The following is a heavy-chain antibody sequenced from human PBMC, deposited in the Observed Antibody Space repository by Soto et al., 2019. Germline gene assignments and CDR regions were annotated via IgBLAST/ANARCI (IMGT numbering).Heavy chain of an antibody. D-gene: IGHD3-10*01. CDR2: INHSGST. CDR3: AGRSYGSGTPNYYYGMDV. Sequence: SETLSLTCAVYGGSFSGYYWSWIRQPPGKGLEWIGEINHSGSTNYNPSLKSRVTISVDTSKNQFSLKLSSVTAADTAVYYCAGRSYGSGTPNYYYGMDVWGQGTTVTVSS. CDR1: GGSFSGYY. V-gene: IGHV4-34*01. J-gene: IGHJ6*02.